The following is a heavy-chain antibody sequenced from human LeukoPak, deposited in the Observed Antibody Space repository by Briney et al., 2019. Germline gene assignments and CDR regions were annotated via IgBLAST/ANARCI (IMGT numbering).Heavy chain of an antibody. CDR3: AREPITYYYGSGSPRGADY. D-gene: IGHD3-10*01. V-gene: IGHV4-4*02. Sequence: SETLSLTCAVSGGSISSSNWWSWVRQPPGKGLEWIGEIYHSGSTNYNPSLKSRVTISVDKSKNQFSLKLSSVTAADTAVYYCAREPITYYYGSGSPRGADYWGQGTLVTVSS. CDR1: GGSISSSNW. CDR2: IYHSGST. J-gene: IGHJ4*02.